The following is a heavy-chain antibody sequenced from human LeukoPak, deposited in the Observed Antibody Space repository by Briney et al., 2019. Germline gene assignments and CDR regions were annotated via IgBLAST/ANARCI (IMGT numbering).Heavy chain of an antibody. Sequence: GASVKVSCKASGYTFTGYYMHWVRQAPGQGLEGMGRINPNSGGTNYAQKFKCRVTMTRATSISTAYMELSRLRSADTAVYYCARAPPNDYAPYSDAFDIWGQGTMVTVSS. CDR3: ARAPPNDYAPYSDAFDI. CDR2: INPNSGGT. CDR1: GYTFTGYY. V-gene: IGHV1-2*06. J-gene: IGHJ3*02. D-gene: IGHD2-2*01.